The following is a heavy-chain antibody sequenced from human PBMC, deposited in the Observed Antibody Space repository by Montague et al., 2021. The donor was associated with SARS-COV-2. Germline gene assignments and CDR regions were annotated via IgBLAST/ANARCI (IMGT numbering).Heavy chain of an antibody. D-gene: IGHD3-3*01. CDR3: ARDYRYYDFWSGYLGGDYYYYYYYMDV. CDR1: GFTFSSYA. Sequence: SLRLSCAASGFTFSSYAMHWVRQAPGKGLEWVAVISYDGSNKYYADSVKDRFTISRDNSKNTLYLQMNSLRAEDTAVYYCARDYRYYDFWSGYLGGDYYYYYYYMDVWGKGTTVTVSS. J-gene: IGHJ6*03. CDR2: ISYDGSNK. V-gene: IGHV3-30*04.